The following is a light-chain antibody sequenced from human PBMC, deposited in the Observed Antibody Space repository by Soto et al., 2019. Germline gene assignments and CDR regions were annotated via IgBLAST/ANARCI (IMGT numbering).Light chain of an antibody. CDR2: EVS. CDR3: QSYDSSMGLV. J-gene: IGLJ2*01. Sequence: QSALTQPASVSGSPGQSITISCTGTSSDVGAYNYVSWYQQHPGKAPKLMIYEVSNRPSGLSNRFSGSKSGNTASLIISGLKTEDEADYYCQSYDSSMGLVFGGGTKLTVL. V-gene: IGLV2-14*01. CDR1: SSDVGAYNY.